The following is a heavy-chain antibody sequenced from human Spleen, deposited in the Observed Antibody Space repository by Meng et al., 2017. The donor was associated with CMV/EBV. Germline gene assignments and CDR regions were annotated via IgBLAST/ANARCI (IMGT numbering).Heavy chain of an antibody. CDR3: AKSEFGEDGWYFDY. J-gene: IGHJ4*02. CDR1: GFTFSAYA. CDR2: ISYDGSNK. V-gene: IGHV3-30*18. Sequence: ASGFTFSAYAMHWVRQAPGQGLDWVAVISYDGSNKYYIDSVKGRFTISRDNSKNTLYLQMNSLRAEDTAVYYCAKSEFGEDGWYFDYWGQGTLVTVSS. D-gene: IGHD3-10*01.